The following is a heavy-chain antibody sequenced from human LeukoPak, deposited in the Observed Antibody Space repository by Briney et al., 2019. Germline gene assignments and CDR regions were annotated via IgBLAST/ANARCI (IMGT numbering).Heavy chain of an antibody. CDR3: ARHMQWLAYFDY. V-gene: IGHV4-59*08. D-gene: IGHD6-19*01. J-gene: IGHJ4*02. CDR2: IYYSGST. Sequence: SETLSLTCTVSGGSISSYYWSWIRQPPGKGLEWIGYIYYSGSTNYNPSLKSRVTISVDTSKNQFSPKLSSVTAADTAVYYCARHMQWLAYFDYWGQGTLVTVSS. CDR1: GGSISSYY.